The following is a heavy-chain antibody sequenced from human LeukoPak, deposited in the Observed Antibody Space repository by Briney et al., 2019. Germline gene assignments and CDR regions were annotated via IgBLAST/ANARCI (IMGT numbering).Heavy chain of an antibody. J-gene: IGHJ5*02. CDR1: GGSISSSSYY. D-gene: IGHD3-22*01. CDR3: ASSASGYYFRVGFDP. Sequence: SETLSLTCTVSGGSISSSSYYWGWIRQPPGQGLEWIGSIYYSGSTYYNPSLKSRVTISVDTSKNQFSLKLSSVTAADTAVYYCASSASGYYFRVGFDPWGQGTLVTVSS. CDR2: IYYSGST. V-gene: IGHV4-39*01.